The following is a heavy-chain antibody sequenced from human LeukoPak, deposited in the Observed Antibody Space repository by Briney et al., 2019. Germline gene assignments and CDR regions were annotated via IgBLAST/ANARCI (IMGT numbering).Heavy chain of an antibody. D-gene: IGHD3-22*01. CDR1: GGSTSSNY. Sequence: PSETLSLTCTVPGGSTSSNYWNWIRQPPGKGLEWIGYIYYSGSTNYRPSLKSRVTMSVDTSKNQFSLNLTSVTAADTAVYYCASSHYYYDSSGYDWGQGILVTVSS. J-gene: IGHJ4*02. CDR3: ASSHYYYDSSGYD. V-gene: IGHV4-59*08. CDR2: IYYSGST.